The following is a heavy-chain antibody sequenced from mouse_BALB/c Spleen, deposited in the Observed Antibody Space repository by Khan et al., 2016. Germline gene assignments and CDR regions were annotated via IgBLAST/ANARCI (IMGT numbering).Heavy chain of an antibody. CDR1: GYTFTNYG. V-gene: IGHV9-3-1*01. CDR3: ASGRPDYYAMDY. D-gene: IGHD3-1*01. CDR2: INTYTGEP. Sequence: QIQLVQSGPELKKPGETVKISCKASGYTFTNYGMNWVKQAPGKGLKWMGWINTYTGEPTYADDFKGRFAFSLETSASTAYLQINNLKNEDTATSFCASGRPDYYAMDYWGQGTSVTVSS. J-gene: IGHJ4*01.